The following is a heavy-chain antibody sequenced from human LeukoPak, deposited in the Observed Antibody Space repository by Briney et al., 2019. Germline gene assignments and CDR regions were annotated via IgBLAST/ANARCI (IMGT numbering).Heavy chain of an antibody. Sequence: SETLSLTCTVSGDSISSGAYYWSWIRQPPGKGLEWIGYIYYSGSTNSNPSLKSRVTISVDTSKNQFSLKLSSVTAADTAVYYCARDRNYDSTYGMDVWGQGTTVTVSS. D-gene: IGHD3-22*01. J-gene: IGHJ6*02. CDR1: GDSISSGAYY. CDR2: IYYSGST. CDR3: ARDRNYDSTYGMDV. V-gene: IGHV4-61*08.